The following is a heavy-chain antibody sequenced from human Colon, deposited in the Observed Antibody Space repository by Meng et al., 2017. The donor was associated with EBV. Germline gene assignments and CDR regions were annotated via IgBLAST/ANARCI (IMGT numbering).Heavy chain of an antibody. Sequence: QLQLQGWGAGLVQPSATLSLTCAVNGGSLSDAYWNWIRQPPGKGLEWIGEIIHGGSPSYNPSLKSRVTISIDTSKNQLSLMLSSVTAADTAVYYCARRPTGIDYWGQGTLVTVSS. J-gene: IGHJ4*02. CDR2: IIHGGSP. CDR1: GGSLSDAY. V-gene: IGHV4-34*12. D-gene: IGHD2-8*02. CDR3: ARRPTGIDY.